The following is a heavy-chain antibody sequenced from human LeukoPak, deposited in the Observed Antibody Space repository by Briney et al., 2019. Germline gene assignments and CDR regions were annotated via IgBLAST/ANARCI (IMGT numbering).Heavy chain of an antibody. CDR1: GFTFSSHW. CDR3: ASLNYCQVWGSPHYYFDY. CDR2: IKQDGSDK. J-gene: IGHJ4*02. Sequence: GGSLRLSCAASGFTFSSHWMAWVRQAPGKGLEWVANIKQDGSDKYYLDSMKGRLTISRDNAKNSLYLQVNSLRVEDTAVYYCASLNYCQVWGSPHYYFDYWGQGILVTVSS. D-gene: IGHD3-16*01. V-gene: IGHV3-7*01.